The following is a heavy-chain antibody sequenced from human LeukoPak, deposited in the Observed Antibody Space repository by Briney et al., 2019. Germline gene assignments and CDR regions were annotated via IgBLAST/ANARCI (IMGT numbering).Heavy chain of an antibody. CDR2: ISGGGDST. Sequence: PGGSLRLSCAASGFTFSSYSMNWVRQAPGKGLEWVSAISGGGDSTRYGDSVTGRFTISRDNSKNTVYVQMNSLRVDDTAVYYCVKESVRWAFGSWGQGTLVTVSS. J-gene: IGHJ4*02. V-gene: IGHV3-23*01. CDR1: GFTFSSYS. D-gene: IGHD1-26*01. CDR3: VKESVRWAFGS.